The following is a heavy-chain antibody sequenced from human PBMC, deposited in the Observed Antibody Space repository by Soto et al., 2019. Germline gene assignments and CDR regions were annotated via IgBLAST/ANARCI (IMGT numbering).Heavy chain of an antibody. CDR2: IRANNGDT. Sequence: QVQLVQSGAEVEKPGASVKVSCKASGYSFTSYGITWVRQAPGQGLEWLGWIRANNGDTKYALKLQDRVTMTTDTSTSTAYMELRSLRSDDTAVYFCARSHHYYYYYMDVWGKGTTVTVSS. CDR1: GYSFTSYG. V-gene: IGHV1-18*01. J-gene: IGHJ6*03. CDR3: ARSHHYYYYYMDV.